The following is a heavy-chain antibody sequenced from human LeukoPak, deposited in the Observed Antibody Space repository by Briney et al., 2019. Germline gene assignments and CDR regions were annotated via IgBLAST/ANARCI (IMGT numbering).Heavy chain of an antibody. CDR2: INSDGSTT. V-gene: IGHV3-74*01. CDR1: GFTFSSHW. Sequence: GGSLRLSCAASGFTFSSHWMHWVRQAPGRGLVWVSRINSDGSTTTYADTVKGRFTISRDNDNNTLYLQMSSLRAEDTAVYYCARGPQWLGQSFDYWGQGTLVTVSS. D-gene: IGHD6-19*01. CDR3: ARGPQWLGQSFDY. J-gene: IGHJ4*02.